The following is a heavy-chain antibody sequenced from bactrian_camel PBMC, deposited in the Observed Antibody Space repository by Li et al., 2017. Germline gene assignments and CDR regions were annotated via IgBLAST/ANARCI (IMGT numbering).Heavy chain of an antibody. CDR1: GFRGDDFD. Sequence: HVQLVESGGGSVQAGETLTLSCTASGFRGDDFDMGWYRQAPGNECEMVSETTPDGKTYYTNPVRGRFTISRDNAKNTVYLQMHNLKPEDTAVYYCSPVSRRGGLVFKCGRLGDWGQGTQVTVS. D-gene: IGHD1*01. CDR3: SPVSRRGGLVFKCGRLGD. J-gene: IGHJ4*01. CDR2: TTPDGKT. V-gene: IGHV3S63*01.